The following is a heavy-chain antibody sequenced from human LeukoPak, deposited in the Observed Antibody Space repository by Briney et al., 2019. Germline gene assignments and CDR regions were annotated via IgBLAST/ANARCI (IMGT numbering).Heavy chain of an antibody. D-gene: IGHD3-10*02. Sequence: GGSLRLSCAASGFTFSSYEMNWVRQAPGKGLEWVSYISSSGSTIYYADSVKGRFTISRDNAKNSLYLQVNSLRAKDTAVYYCAELGITMIGGVWGKGTTVTISS. CDR2: ISSSGSTI. J-gene: IGHJ6*04. CDR1: GFTFSSYE. V-gene: IGHV3-48*03. CDR3: AELGITMIGGV.